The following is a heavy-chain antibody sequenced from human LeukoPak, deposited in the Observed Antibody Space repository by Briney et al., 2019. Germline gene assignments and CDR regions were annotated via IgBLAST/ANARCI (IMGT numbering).Heavy chain of an antibody. CDR1: GGSISSYY. Sequence: SETLSLTCTVSGGSISSYYWSWIRQPPGKGLEWIGYIYYSGSTNYNPSLKSRVTISVDTSKNQFSLKLSSVTAADTAVYYCARLAAVAGTDYWGQGTLVTVSS. CDR3: ARLAAVAGTDY. CDR2: IYYSGST. V-gene: IGHV4-59*08. J-gene: IGHJ4*02. D-gene: IGHD6-19*01.